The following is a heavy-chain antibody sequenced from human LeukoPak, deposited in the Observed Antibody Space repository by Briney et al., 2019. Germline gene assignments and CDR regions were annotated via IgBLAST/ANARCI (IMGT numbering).Heavy chain of an antibody. V-gene: IGHV4-59*01. CDR2: IYYSGST. CDR3: ARDRGYCSSTSCYTRFDY. J-gene: IGHJ4*02. Sequence: SETLSLTCTVSGGSINNYYWNWIRQPPGKGLEWIGYIYYSGSTNYNPSLKSRVTISVDTSKNQFSLKLSSVTAADTAVYYCARDRGYCSSTSCYTRFDYWGQGTLVTVSS. D-gene: IGHD2-2*02. CDR1: GGSINNYY.